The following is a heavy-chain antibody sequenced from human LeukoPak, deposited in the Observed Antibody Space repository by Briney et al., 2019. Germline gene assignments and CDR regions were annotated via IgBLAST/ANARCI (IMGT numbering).Heavy chain of an antibody. CDR2: IKKDGREK. J-gene: IGHJ6*02. CDR1: GFTFSNYW. Sequence: GGSLRLSCAASGFTFSNYWLSWVRQAPGKGREGVANIKKDGREKYYVDSGKGRFTISRDNAENSLYLQMNSLRVEDTAVYYCARDGATVTTPNYYGMDVWGQGTTVTVSS. D-gene: IGHD4-17*01. CDR3: ARDGATVTTPNYYGMDV. V-gene: IGHV3-7*01.